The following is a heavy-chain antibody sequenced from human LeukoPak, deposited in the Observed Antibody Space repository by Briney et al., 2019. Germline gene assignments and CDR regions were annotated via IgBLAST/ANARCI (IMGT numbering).Heavy chain of an antibody. CDR1: GGSISSYH. CDR2: INYSGTT. CDR3: ARQSPNSSGWYDFDY. J-gene: IGHJ4*02. Sequence: SETPSLTCSVSGGSISSYHWNWIRQPPGKGLEWIGYINYSGTTNYNPSLKSRVTISIDTSKNRFSLKLSSVTAADTAVYYCARQSPNSSGWYDFDYWGQGTLVTVSS. V-gene: IGHV4-59*08. D-gene: IGHD6-19*01.